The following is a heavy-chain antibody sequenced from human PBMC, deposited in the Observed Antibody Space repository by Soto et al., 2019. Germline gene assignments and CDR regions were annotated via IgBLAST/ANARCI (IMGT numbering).Heavy chain of an antibody. D-gene: IGHD2-2*01. CDR1: GFTFSSYW. Sequence: HPGGSLRLACAASGFTFSSYWMHWVRQAPGKGLVWVSRINSDGSSTSYADSVKGRFTISSDNAKNTLYLQMNSLRAEDTAVYYCASDLANQLPLSWGQRTLVTVSS. CDR2: INSDGSST. V-gene: IGHV3-74*01. CDR3: ASDLANQLPLS. J-gene: IGHJ5*02.